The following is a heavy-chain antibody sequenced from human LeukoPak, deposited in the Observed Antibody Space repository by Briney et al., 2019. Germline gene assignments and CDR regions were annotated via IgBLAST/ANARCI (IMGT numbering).Heavy chain of an antibody. Sequence: GGSLRLSCAASGFTFSNAWMSWVRQAPGKGLEWVGRIKSKTDSGTTDYAAPVKGRFTISRGDSKNTLYLQMNSLKTEDTAVYYCTTAPAQSDYWGQGTLVTVSS. CDR3: TTAPAQSDY. CDR1: GFTFSNAW. D-gene: IGHD2-2*01. J-gene: IGHJ4*02. CDR2: IKSKTDSGTT. V-gene: IGHV3-15*01.